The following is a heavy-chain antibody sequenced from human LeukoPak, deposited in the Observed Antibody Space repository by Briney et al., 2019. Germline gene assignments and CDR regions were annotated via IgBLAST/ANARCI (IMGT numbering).Heavy chain of an antibody. V-gene: IGHV3-30*18. D-gene: IGHD1-26*01. CDR2: ISYDGSNK. CDR1: GFTFSSYG. Sequence: GGSLRLSCAASGFTFSSYGMHWVRQAPGKGMEWVAVISYDGSNKYYADSVKGRFTISRDNSKNTLYLQMNSLRAEDTAVYYCAKSDLSWSGSSTPFDYWGQGTLVTVSS. J-gene: IGHJ4*02. CDR3: AKSDLSWSGSSTPFDY.